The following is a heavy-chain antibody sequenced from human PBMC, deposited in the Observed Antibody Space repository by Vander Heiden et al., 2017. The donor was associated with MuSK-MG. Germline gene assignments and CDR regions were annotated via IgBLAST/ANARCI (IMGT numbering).Heavy chain of an antibody. D-gene: IGHD3-22*01. CDR1: GGSIRSGSHS. CDR2: IYTSGST. Sequence: QVQLQASGTGLVMPSQTLSLTCTVSGGSIRSGSHSWSWIRQPAGKGLEWSGRIYTSGSTNYNPSLKSRVTRSVDTSKNQLSLKLSSVTAADTAVYYCAREELEYYDSSGDFRDYYMDVWGKGTTVTVSS. CDR3: AREELEYYDSSGDFRDYYMDV. J-gene: IGHJ6*03. V-gene: IGHV4-61*02.